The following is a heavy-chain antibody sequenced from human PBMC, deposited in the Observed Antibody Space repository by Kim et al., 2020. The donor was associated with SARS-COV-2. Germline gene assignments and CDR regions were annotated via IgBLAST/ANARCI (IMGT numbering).Heavy chain of an antibody. D-gene: IGHD3-10*01. J-gene: IGHJ6*02. Sequence: KCRFTISRDNSKNTLYLQMNSLRAEDTAVYYCAREDSGSYYYYYYGMDVWGQGTTVTVSS. V-gene: IGHV3-30*07. CDR3: AREDSGSYYYYYYGMDV.